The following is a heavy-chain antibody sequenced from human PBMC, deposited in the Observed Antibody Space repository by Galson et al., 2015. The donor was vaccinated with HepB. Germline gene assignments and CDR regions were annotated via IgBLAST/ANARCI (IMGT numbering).Heavy chain of an antibody. J-gene: IGHJ3*01. CDR1: GFTFNIYA. D-gene: IGHD3-22*01. Sequence: SLRLSCAASGFTFNIYAMNWVRQAPGKGLEWVSTISGKGLSTYYADSVKGRFTISRDNSKDTLYLQMNSLRADDTAVYFCAKDRPYDPIPPLWGQGTMVTVSS. CDR3: AKDRPYDPIPPL. CDR2: ISGKGLST. V-gene: IGHV3-23*01.